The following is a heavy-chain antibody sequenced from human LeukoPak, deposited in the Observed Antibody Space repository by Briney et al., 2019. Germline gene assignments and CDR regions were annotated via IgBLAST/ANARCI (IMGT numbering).Heavy chain of an antibody. Sequence: PGGSLRLSCAASGFTFSSYWMSWVRQAPGKGLEWVANIKQDGSEKYYVDSVKGRSTISRDNAKNSLYLQMNSLRAEDTAVYYCASGEYYDILTGYYTRTLFDYWGQGTLSPSPQ. CDR2: IKQDGSEK. CDR1: GFTFSSYW. V-gene: IGHV3-7*01. CDR3: ASGEYYDILTGYYTRTLFDY. J-gene: IGHJ4*02. D-gene: IGHD3-9*01.